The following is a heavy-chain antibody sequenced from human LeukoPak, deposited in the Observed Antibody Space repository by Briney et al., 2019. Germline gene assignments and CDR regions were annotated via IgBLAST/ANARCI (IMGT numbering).Heavy chain of an antibody. CDR1: GYTFTGYY. Sequence: ASVKVSCKASGYTFTGYYMHWVRQAPGQGLEWMGIINPSGGSTSYAQKFQGRVTMTRDTSTSTVYMELSSLRSEDTAVYYCARDSENVNWFYAFDIWGQGTMVTVSS. CDR2: INPSGGST. J-gene: IGHJ3*02. D-gene: IGHD1-1*01. V-gene: IGHV1-46*01. CDR3: ARDSENVNWFYAFDI.